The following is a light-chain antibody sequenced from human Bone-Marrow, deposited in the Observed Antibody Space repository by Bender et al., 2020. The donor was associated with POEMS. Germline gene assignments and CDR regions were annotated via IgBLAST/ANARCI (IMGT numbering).Light chain of an antibody. CDR1: TSDLGTYDL. Sequence: QSALTQPASVSGSPGQSITVSCTGTTSDLGTYDLVSWYQQHPGQVPRLIMFDVTKRPSGVSARFSGSKSGYTASLTISGLQADDEAEYYCSSYAGRNNLVFGGGTKLTVL. V-gene: IGLV2-23*02. CDR3: SSYAGRNNLV. CDR2: DVT. J-gene: IGLJ2*01.